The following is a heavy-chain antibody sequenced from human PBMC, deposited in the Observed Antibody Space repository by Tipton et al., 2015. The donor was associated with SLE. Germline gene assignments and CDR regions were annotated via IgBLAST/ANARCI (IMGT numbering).Heavy chain of an antibody. V-gene: IGHV4-59*12. CDR3: ARGTYSSSWSYYYYYGMDV. Sequence: LRLSCTVSGGSISSYYWSWIRQPPGKGLEWIGYIYYSGSTNYNPSLKSRVTISVDTSKNQFSLKLSSVTAADTAVYYCARGTYSSSWSYYYYYGMDVWGQGTTVTVSS. J-gene: IGHJ6*02. CDR2: IYYSGST. D-gene: IGHD6-13*01. CDR1: GGSISSYY.